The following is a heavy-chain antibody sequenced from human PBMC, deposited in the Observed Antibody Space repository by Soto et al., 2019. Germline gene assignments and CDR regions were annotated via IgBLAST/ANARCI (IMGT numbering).Heavy chain of an antibody. V-gene: IGHV3-30*18. Sequence: GGSLRLSCAASGFTFSSYGMHWVRQAPGKGLEWVAVISYDGSNKYYADSVKGRFTISRDNSKNTLYLQMNSLRAEDTAVYYCAKDMRPFGVVMIGGMDVWGQGTTVTVSS. J-gene: IGHJ6*02. D-gene: IGHD3-3*01. CDR1: GFTFSSYG. CDR2: ISYDGSNK. CDR3: AKDMRPFGVVMIGGMDV.